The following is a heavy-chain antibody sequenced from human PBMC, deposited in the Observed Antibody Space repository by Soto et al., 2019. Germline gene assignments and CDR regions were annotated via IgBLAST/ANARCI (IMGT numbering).Heavy chain of an antibody. Sequence: GGPLRLSCAASGFTFSSYGMHWVRQAPGKGLEWVAVISYDGSNKYYADSVKGRFTISRDNSKNTLYLQMNSLRAEDTAVYYCANIVDYWGQGTLVTVSS. CDR1: GFTFSSYG. J-gene: IGHJ4*02. CDR2: ISYDGSNK. V-gene: IGHV3-30*18. CDR3: ANIVDY.